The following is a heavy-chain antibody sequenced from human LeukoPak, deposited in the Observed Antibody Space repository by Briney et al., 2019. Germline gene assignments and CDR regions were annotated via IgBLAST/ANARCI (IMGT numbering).Heavy chain of an antibody. CDR2: INPSSGGT. Sequence: GASVTVSCKPSGYTFTTYYIQWVRQAPGQGLEWMGWINPSSGGTNYAQKFQGRVTMTRDTSISTAYMELSSLRSDDTAVYYCARGVVAATFYYYMDVWGKGTTVTVSS. D-gene: IGHD2-15*01. CDR1: GYTFTTYY. J-gene: IGHJ6*03. V-gene: IGHV1-2*02. CDR3: ARGVVAATFYYYMDV.